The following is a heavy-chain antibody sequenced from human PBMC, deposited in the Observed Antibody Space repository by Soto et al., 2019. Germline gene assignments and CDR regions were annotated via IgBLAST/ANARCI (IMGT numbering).Heavy chain of an antibody. V-gene: IGHV2-5*02. CDR1: GFSLSTSGVG. CDR2: IYWDDDK. CDR3: AKFMAATGTSLPFDN. J-gene: IGHJ4*02. D-gene: IGHD6-13*01. Sequence: QITLKESGPTLVKPTQTLTLTCTFSGFSLSTSGVGVGWIRQPPGKALEWLALIYWDDDKRYSPSLKSRLTTPADTPKNKGVLTMPTMDPMDTATYYCAKFMAATGTSLPFDNWGQETLFTVSS.